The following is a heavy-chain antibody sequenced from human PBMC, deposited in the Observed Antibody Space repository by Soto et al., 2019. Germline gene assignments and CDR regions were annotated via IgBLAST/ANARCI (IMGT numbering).Heavy chain of an antibody. CDR3: AREKGYGDYVYSGMDV. D-gene: IGHD4-17*01. V-gene: IGHV3-53*01. J-gene: IGHJ6*02. CDR2: IYSGGST. Sequence: GGSMRLSCAAAGFTVSSNYMSWGRQAPGKGLEWVSVIYSGGSTYYADSVKGRFTISRDNSKNTLYLQMNSLRAEDTAVYYCAREKGYGDYVYSGMDVWGQGTTVTVSS. CDR1: GFTVSSNY.